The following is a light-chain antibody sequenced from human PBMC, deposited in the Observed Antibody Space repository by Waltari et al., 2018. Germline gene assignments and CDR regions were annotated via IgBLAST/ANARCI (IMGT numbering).Light chain of an antibody. V-gene: IGLV2-11*01. CDR1: SSDVGGYKY. CDR2: DVS. Sequence: QSALTQPRSVSGSPGQSVTISCTGTSSDVGGYKYVSWYQQHPGKAPKLMIYDVSKRPSGVPFRFSGSTSGNAASLTISGLQAEDEADYYCCSYAGSYTLVFGGGTKLTVL. CDR3: CSYAGSYTLV. J-gene: IGLJ3*02.